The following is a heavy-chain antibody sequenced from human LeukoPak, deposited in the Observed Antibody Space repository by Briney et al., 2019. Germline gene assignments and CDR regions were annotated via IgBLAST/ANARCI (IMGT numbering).Heavy chain of an antibody. CDR2: IWYDGSNK. V-gene: IGHV3-33*01. CDR3: ARDRVANFFDY. CDR1: GFTFSSYV. Sequence: GGSLRLSCAASGFTFSSYVRHWVRQAPGKGLEWVGVIWYDGSNKYYAASVKGRFTISRDNSKNTLYLQMNSLRAEDTAVYYCARDRVANFFDYWGQGTLVTVSS. J-gene: IGHJ4*02. D-gene: IGHD3-3*01.